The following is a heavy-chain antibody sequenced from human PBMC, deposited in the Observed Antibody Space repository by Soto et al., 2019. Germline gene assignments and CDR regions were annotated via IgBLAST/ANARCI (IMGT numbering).Heavy chain of an antibody. J-gene: IGHJ4*02. D-gene: IGHD2-15*01. V-gene: IGHV1-8*01. Sequence: QVQLVQSGAEVKKPGASVKVSCKASGYTFTSYDINWVRQATGQGLESMGWMNPNSGNTAYAQKFQGRGTMTRNTSLSTAYMELCSLRSEDTAVYYCARGNEYGGNFDYWGQGTLVTVSS. CDR2: MNPNSGNT. CDR3: ARGNEYGGNFDY. CDR1: GYTFTSYD.